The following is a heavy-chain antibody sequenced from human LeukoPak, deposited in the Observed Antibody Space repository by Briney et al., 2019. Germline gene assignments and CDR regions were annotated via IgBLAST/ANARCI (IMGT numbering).Heavy chain of an antibody. Sequence: PGRSLRLSCAASVFTFSSYSMHCVRQAPCKGLEWMAVIWYDGSNKYYADSVKGRFTISRDNSKNTLYLQMNSLRAEDTAVYYCARDLDSSGYYWAFDYWGQGTLVTVSS. CDR2: IWYDGSNK. J-gene: IGHJ4*02. CDR1: VFTFSSYS. D-gene: IGHD3-22*01. CDR3: ARDLDSSGYYWAFDY. V-gene: IGHV3-33*01.